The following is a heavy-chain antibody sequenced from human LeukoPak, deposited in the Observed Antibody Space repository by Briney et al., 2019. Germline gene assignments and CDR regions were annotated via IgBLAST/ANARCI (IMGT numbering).Heavy chain of an antibody. J-gene: IGHJ3*02. CDR1: GGSFSGYY. CDR3: ARVRRLYDYVWGSYLGDAFDI. CDR2: INHSGST. V-gene: IGHV4-34*01. Sequence: SETLSLTCAVYGGSFSGYYWSWVRQPPGKGLEWIGEINHSGSTNYNPSLKSRVTISVDTSKNQFSLKLSSVTAADTAVYYCARVRRLYDYVWGSYLGDAFDIWGQGTMVTVSS. D-gene: IGHD3-16*01.